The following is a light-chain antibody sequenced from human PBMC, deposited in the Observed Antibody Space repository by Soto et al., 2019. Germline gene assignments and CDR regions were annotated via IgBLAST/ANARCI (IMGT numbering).Light chain of an antibody. CDR2: DAS. J-gene: IGKJ1*01. CDR1: QSISSW. Sequence: DIQMTQSPSTLSASVGDRVTITCRVSQSISSWLAWYQQKPGKAPKLLIYDASSLESGVPSRFSGSGSGTEFTLTISSLQPDDFATYYCQQYNSYSPERTFGQGTKVEIK. CDR3: QQYNSYSPERT. V-gene: IGKV1-5*01.